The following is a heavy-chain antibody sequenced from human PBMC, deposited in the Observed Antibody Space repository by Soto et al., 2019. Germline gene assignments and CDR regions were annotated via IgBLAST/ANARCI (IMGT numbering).Heavy chain of an antibody. D-gene: IGHD5-18*01. CDR3: ATSVNSAMAFDY. CDR2: INPNGGIT. J-gene: IGHJ4*02. Sequence: QVQLVQSGAEVKKPGASVRVSCKASGYTFTHYYIHWVRPAPGQGLEWMGIINPNGGITTYAQKFRAGFSMTRDTSTSTVYLELSSLRSEDSAVYYCATSVNSAMAFDYWGQGTLVTVSS. V-gene: IGHV1-46*01. CDR1: GYTFTHYY.